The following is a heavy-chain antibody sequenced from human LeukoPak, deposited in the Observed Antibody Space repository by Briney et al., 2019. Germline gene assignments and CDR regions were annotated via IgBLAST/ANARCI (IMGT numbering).Heavy chain of an antibody. V-gene: IGHV4-59*01. CDR2: IYYSGST. J-gene: IGHJ5*02. Sequence: KPSETLSLTCAVYGGSFSGYYWTWIRQPPGKGLEWIGYIYYSGSTNYKPSLKSRVTISVDTSKNQFSLKLSSVTAADTAVYYCARGGYYGSGNDFRFDPWGQGTLVTVSS. D-gene: IGHD3-10*01. CDR1: GGSFSGYY. CDR3: ARGGYYGSGNDFRFDP.